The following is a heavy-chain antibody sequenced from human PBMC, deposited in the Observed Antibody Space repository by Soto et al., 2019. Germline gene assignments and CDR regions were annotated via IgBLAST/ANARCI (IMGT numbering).Heavy chain of an antibody. CDR2: LYTGGSA. D-gene: IGHD3-9*01. CDR3: ARSFNDWTTYFDY. V-gene: IGHV3-53*01. Sequence: GGSMRPSCAASGFSVTDHYMTWVRQAPGKGLEWVSVLYTGGSAHYGDSVKGRLTNSRDSSTNTLYLQMNSLKVGDTAFYFCARSFNDWTTYFDYWSEGTLVTVSS. J-gene: IGHJ4*01. CDR1: GFSVTDHY.